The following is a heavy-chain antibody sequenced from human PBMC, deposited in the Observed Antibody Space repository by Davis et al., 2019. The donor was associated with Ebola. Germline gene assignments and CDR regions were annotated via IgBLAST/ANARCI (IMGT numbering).Heavy chain of an antibody. CDR2: INPSGGNT. CDR3: ARRYCSSTSCQNSWFDP. V-gene: IGHV1-46*01. CDR1: GYTFTSYF. J-gene: IGHJ5*02. Sequence: ASVKVSCKASGYTFTSYFMHWVRQAPGQGLEWMGIINPSGGNTGYAQNFQGRVTMTRDTSTSTVYMELISLRSEDTAVYYCARRYCSSTSCQNSWFDPWGQGTLVTVSS. D-gene: IGHD2-2*01.